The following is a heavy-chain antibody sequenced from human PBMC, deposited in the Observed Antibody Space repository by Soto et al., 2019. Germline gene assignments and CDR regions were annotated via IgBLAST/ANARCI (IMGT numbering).Heavy chain of an antibody. CDR2: ISYSGST. D-gene: IGHD2-15*01. CDR3: ARHASNIVVEVPLLDF. J-gene: IGHJ4*02. Sequence: PSETLSLTCTVSGVSISSSTYYWGWIRQPPGKGLEWIGSISYSGSTYYNPSLKSRVTISLDTSKNQFSLKLSSVTAADTAVYYCARHASNIVVEVPLLDFWGQGILVTVSS. CDR1: GVSISSSTYY. V-gene: IGHV4-39*01.